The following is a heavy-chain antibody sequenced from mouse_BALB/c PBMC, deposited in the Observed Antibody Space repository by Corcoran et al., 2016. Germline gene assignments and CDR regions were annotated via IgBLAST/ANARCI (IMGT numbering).Heavy chain of an antibody. CDR1: GYTFTSYV. CDR2: FYPYNDNT. Sequence: EVQLQQSGPELVKPGASVKMSCKASGYTFTSYVIHWVKQKPGQGLEWVGYFYPYNDNTKYNEKFKGNATLTSDKSSSTAYMELFSLTSEDSAAYYCAREVPGGNPFDYWGQGTTLTVSS. V-gene: IGHV1S136*01. CDR3: AREVPGGNPFDY. D-gene: IGHD1-1*02. J-gene: IGHJ2*01.